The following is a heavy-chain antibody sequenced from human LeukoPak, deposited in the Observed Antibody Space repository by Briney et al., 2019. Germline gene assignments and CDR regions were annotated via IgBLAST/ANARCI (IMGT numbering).Heavy chain of an antibody. V-gene: IGHV5-51*01. CDR1: GYIFSIYW. Sequence: GESLKISCQASGYIFSIYWIAWVRQMPGRGLEWMGIIYPGDSDTRDSPSFQGQVTISADKSISTAYLQWSSLKASDTAMYYCARHYSSTWSHDLRDSAGLDYWGQGTLVTVSS. CDR2: IYPGDSDT. J-gene: IGHJ4*02. D-gene: IGHD6-13*01. CDR3: ARHYSSTWSHDLRDSAGLDY.